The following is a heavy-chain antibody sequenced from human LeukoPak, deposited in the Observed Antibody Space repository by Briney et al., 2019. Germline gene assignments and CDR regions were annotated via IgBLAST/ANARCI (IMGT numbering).Heavy chain of an antibody. J-gene: IGHJ4*02. Sequence: ASVKVSFKASVGTFSIYAISWVRQAPGQGLEWMGRIIPIFGTANYAQKLQGRVTITADKSTSTAYMELSSLRSEDTAVYYCARVSIRWELQNPFLGWGQGTLVTVSS. V-gene: IGHV1-69*06. CDR3: ARVSIRWELQNPFLG. D-gene: IGHD1-26*01. CDR1: VGTFSIYA. CDR2: IIPIFGTA.